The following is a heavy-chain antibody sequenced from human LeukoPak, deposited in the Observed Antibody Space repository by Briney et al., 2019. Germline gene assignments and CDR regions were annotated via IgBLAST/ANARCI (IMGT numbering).Heavy chain of an antibody. Sequence: GGSLRLSCAASGFTFSNYGLNWVRQAPGKGLEWVGFIRSKAYGGTTEYAASVKGRFTISRDDSKSIAYLQMNSLKTEDTAVYYCTRGWLQFPLNFDYWGQGTLVTVSS. V-gene: IGHV3-49*04. CDR3: TRGWLQFPLNFDY. D-gene: IGHD5-24*01. CDR1: GFTFSNYG. J-gene: IGHJ4*02. CDR2: IRSKAYGGTT.